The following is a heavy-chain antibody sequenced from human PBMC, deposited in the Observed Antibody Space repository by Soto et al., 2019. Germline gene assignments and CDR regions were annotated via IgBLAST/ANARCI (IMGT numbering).Heavy chain of an antibody. CDR3: ARIPYYYDSSGYRPYYYYYGMDV. CDR1: GFSLSTSGMC. CDR2: IDWDDDK. Sequence: XGPTLVNPTQTLTLTCTFSGFSLSTSGMCVSWIRQPPGKALEWLSLIDWDDDKYYSTSLKTRLTISKDTSKNQVVLTMTNMDPVDTATYYCARIPYYYDSSGYRPYYYYYGMDVWGQGTTVTVSS. D-gene: IGHD3-22*01. V-gene: IGHV2-70*01. J-gene: IGHJ6*02.